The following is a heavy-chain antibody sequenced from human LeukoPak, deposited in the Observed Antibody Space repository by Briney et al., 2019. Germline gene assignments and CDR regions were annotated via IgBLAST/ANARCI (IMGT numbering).Heavy chain of an antibody. V-gene: IGHV1-69*04. Sequence: SVKVSCKASGGTFSSYAISWVRQAPGQGLEWMGRIIPIFGIANYAQKFQGRVTITADKSTSTAYMELSSLRSEDTAVYYCARDGDGYPSRNWFDPWGQGTLVTVSS. J-gene: IGHJ5*02. CDR1: GGTFSSYA. D-gene: IGHD5-24*01. CDR2: IIPIFGIA. CDR3: ARDGDGYPSRNWFDP.